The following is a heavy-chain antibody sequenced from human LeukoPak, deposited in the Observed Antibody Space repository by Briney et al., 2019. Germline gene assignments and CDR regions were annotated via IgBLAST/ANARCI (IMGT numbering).Heavy chain of an antibody. Sequence: SETLSLTCTVSGGSISSSSYYWGWIRQPPGKGLEWIGSIYYSGSTYYNPSLKSRVTISVDTSKNQFSLKLSSVTAADTAVYYCASLLIRFLEWLPPFDPWGQGTLVTVSS. V-gene: IGHV4-39*01. CDR1: GGSISSSSYY. D-gene: IGHD3-3*01. CDR3: ASLLIRFLEWLPPFDP. J-gene: IGHJ5*02. CDR2: IYYSGST.